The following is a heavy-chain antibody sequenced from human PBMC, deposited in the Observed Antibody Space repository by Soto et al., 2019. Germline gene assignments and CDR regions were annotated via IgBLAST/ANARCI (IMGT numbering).Heavy chain of an antibody. CDR2: IFTRDSET. CDR1: GHLFNNHW. Sequence: VESLKISCKGPGHLFNNHWIGCFRQTPVKGLEWMGLIFTRDSETKTSPSFQGHVSFSVDNSINTVYLQWTSLKTTDTGIYFCARGYFDSGHGYDLWGQGTLVTV. J-gene: IGHJ5*02. CDR3: ARGYFDSGHGYDL. V-gene: IGHV5-51*01. D-gene: IGHD3-10*01.